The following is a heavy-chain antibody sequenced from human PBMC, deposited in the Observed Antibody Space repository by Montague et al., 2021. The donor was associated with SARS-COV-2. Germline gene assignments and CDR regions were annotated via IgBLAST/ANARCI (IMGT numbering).Heavy chain of an antibody. V-gene: IGHV4-39*01. CDR2: LHYAGSA. J-gene: IGHJ4*02. CDR1: GGSFSGGDSY. Sequence: SETLSLTCSVSGGSFSGGDSYWGWLRQAPGKGLEWIGDLHYAGSAFYNPSLRSRVTISADTSKNQLSLKLNSVTAADTAVYYCVATYNGNWYYFDYWGQGTLVTVSS. CDR3: VATYNGNWYYFDY. D-gene: IGHD6-13*01.